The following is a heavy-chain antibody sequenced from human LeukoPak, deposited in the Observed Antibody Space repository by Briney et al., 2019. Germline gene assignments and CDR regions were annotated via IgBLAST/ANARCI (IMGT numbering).Heavy chain of an antibody. Sequence: PGGSLRLSCAASGFTFSSYAMSWVRQAPGKGLEWVSGISKSGGSSYYADSVKGRFTISRDNSKNMLYLQMNSLRGEDTAIYYCAKDRTIRVPDHWGQGTLVTVSS. J-gene: IGHJ4*02. CDR1: GFTFSSYA. CDR2: ISKSGGSS. CDR3: AKDRTIRVPDH. D-gene: IGHD2-2*02. V-gene: IGHV3-23*01.